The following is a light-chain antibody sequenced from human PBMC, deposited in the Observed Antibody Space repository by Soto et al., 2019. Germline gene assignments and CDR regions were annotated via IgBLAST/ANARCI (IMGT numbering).Light chain of an antibody. CDR1: SSNIGSNT. J-gene: IGLJ2*01. V-gene: IGLV1-44*01. Sequence: QSVLTQPTSASGTPGQRVLISCSGSSSNIGSNTVTWYQQLPGTAPKLFIYSNNQRPSGVPDRFSGSKSGTSASLAISGLQSEDEADYYCAAWDDSLNGVVFGEGTKLTVL. CDR2: SNN. CDR3: AAWDDSLNGVV.